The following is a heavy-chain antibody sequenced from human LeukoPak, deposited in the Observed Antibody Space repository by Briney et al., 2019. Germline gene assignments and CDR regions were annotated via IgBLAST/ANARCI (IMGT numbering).Heavy chain of an antibody. CDR1: GGSFSACY. V-gene: IGHV4-34*01. J-gene: IGHJ4*02. CDR2: ISHSGIT. CDR3: ARRGVYYDSSGYHYYFDY. D-gene: IGHD3-22*01. Sequence: PSETLSLTCAVSGGSFSACYWSWIRQPPGKGLEWIGEISHSGITNHNPSLKSQVTISADTSKNQFSLKLSSVTAADTAVYYCARRGVYYDSSGYHYYFDYWGQGTLVTVSS.